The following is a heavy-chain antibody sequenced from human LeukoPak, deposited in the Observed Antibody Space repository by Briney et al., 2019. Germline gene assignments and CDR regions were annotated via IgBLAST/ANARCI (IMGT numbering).Heavy chain of an antibody. CDR2: IYYSGST. D-gene: IGHD2-15*01. CDR3: ARDRGETYCSGGSCYRLGYGMDV. J-gene: IGHJ6*04. Sequence: SETLSLTCNVSGCSISSYYWSWIRQPPGKGLEWIGYIYYSGSTNYNPSLKSRVTISVDTSKNQFSLKLSSVAAADTAVYYCARDRGETYCSGGSCYRLGYGMDVWGKGTTVSVSS. V-gene: IGHV4-59*01. CDR1: GCSISSYY.